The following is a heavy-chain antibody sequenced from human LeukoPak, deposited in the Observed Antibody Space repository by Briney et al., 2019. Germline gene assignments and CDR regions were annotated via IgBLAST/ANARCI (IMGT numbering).Heavy chain of an antibody. D-gene: IGHD4-23*01. Sequence: SETLSLTCAVYGGSFSGYYWSWIRQPPGKGLEWIGEINHSGSTNYNPSLRSRVTISVDTSKNQFSLKLSSVTAADTAVYYCARGTGGPRSGYWGQGTLVTVSS. CDR1: GGSFSGYY. J-gene: IGHJ4*02. V-gene: IGHV4-34*01. CDR2: INHSGST. CDR3: ARGTGGPRSGY.